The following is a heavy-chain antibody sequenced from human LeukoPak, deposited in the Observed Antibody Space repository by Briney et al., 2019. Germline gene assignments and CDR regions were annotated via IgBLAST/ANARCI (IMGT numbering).Heavy chain of an antibody. Sequence: GGSLRLSCAVSGFTVSGTYMSWVRQAPGKGLEWVSVIYSGCNTYYSDSVKARFPISRDTSNNTLYLQMNSPRAEDTAVYYCARALYSGHADLFDSWGQGTLVTVSS. CDR2: IYSGCNT. V-gene: IGHV3-66*01. CDR1: GFTVSGTY. D-gene: IGHD5-12*01. J-gene: IGHJ4*02. CDR3: ARALYSGHADLFDS.